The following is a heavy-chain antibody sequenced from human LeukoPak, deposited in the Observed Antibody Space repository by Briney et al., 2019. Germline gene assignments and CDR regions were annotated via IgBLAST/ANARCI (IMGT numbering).Heavy chain of an antibody. CDR3: AKDRPGILGH. D-gene: IGHD3-10*01. CDR1: GFTLTDYG. Sequence: GGSLRLSCAASGFTLTDYGMHWVRQAPGKGLEWVAVISYDGTKISYADSVKGRFTISRDKSRNTLYLQMNSLRTEDTAVFYCAKDRPGILGHWGHGTLVTVSS. V-gene: IGHV3-30*18. CDR2: ISYDGTKI. J-gene: IGHJ4*01.